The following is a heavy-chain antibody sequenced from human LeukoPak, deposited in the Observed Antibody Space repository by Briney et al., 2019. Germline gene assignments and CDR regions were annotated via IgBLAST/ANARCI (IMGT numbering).Heavy chain of an antibody. CDR1: VCTFSIYE. J-gene: IGHJ4*02. CDR3: ARGLRFDF. Sequence: GWSLSLSCASSVCTFSIYEMNWVGQPPGKELEWLSYIGTSDETVYYADSVNGRFTISRDKSKNSVFLQMKSLRGEDTARYYCARGLRFDFWGQGALVTVSS. V-gene: IGHV3-48*03. CDR2: IGTSDETV.